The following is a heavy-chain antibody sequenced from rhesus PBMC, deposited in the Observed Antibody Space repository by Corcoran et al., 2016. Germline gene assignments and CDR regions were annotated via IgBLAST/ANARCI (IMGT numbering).Heavy chain of an antibody. J-gene: IGHJ6*01. CDR3: ARDSPSMVATISYGLDS. CDR1: GASISSNW. V-gene: IGHV4-80*01. D-gene: IGHD4-4*01. CDR2: INGNGGTT. Sequence: QVQLQESGPGLVKPSETLSLTCTVSGASISSNWWSWIRQPPGKGLAWIGEINGNGGTTNYHPPLKSIVTSSKDASKNQFSLKLSSVTAADTAVYYCARDSPSMVATISYGLDSWGQGVVVTVSS.